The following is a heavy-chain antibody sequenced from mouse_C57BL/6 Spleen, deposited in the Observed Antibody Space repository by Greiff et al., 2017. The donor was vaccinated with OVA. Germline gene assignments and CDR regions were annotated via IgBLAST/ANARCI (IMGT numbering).Heavy chain of an antibody. CDR3: ARRGYYDYDVFAY. CDR1: GYSITSGYY. Sequence: DVQLQESGPGLVKPSQSLSLTCSVTGYSITSGYYWNWIRQFPGNKLEWMGYISYDGSNNYNPSLKNRISITRDTSKNQCFLKLNSVTTEDTATYYCARRGYYDYDVFAYWGQGTLVTVSA. CDR2: ISYDGSN. D-gene: IGHD2-4*01. V-gene: IGHV3-6*01. J-gene: IGHJ3*01.